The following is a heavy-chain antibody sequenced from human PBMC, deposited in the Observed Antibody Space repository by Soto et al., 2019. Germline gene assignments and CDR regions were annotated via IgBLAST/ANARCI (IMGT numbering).Heavy chain of an antibody. CDR1: GGSISTSDYT. CDR2: VYHSGAT. V-gene: IGHV4-30-2*01. J-gene: IGHJ6*02. D-gene: IGHD3-3*01. CDR3: VRERTIFGVAPGGGVDV. Sequence: QLQLQESGSGLIKPSQTLSLTCAVSGGSISTSDYTWSWIRQPPGRGLEWIGSVYHSGATHYMPSLKNRLTMSLDKSKTQFSRDLTSVTAADTAVYYGVRERTIFGVAPGGGVDVWGQGTTVTVSS.